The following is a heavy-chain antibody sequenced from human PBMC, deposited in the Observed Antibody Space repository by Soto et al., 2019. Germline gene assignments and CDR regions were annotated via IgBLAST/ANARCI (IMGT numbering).Heavy chain of an antibody. CDR3: VRASTTINYYGMDV. V-gene: IGHV3-74*01. Sequence: PGESLKISCAASGFTFSSYWMHWVRQVPGKGLVWVSRINSDGSSPSHADSVKGRFTISRDNTKNTLYLQMNSLRAEDTAVYYCVRASTTINYYGMDVWGQGTTVTVSS. J-gene: IGHJ6*02. CDR2: INSDGSSP. CDR1: GFTFSSYW. D-gene: IGHD4-4*01.